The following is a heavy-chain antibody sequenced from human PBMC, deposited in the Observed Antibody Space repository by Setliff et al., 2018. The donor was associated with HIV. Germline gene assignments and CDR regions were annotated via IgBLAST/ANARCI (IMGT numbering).Heavy chain of an antibody. D-gene: IGHD3-22*01. CDR3: ARTAYYRDSSGYYSVTFDM. Sequence: GGSLRLSCAASGFTFVNHDIEWVRQAPGKGLEWVSHIGTAGDTYYLDSVKGRFTISREDARNSGYLQMNSLRDDDTAVYFCARTAYYRDSSGYYSVTFDMWGPGTMVTVSS. CDR1: GFTFVNHD. J-gene: IGHJ3*02. V-gene: IGHV3-13*01. CDR2: IGTAGDT.